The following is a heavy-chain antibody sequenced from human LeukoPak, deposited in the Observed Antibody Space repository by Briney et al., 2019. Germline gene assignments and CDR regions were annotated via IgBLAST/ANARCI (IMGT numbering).Heavy chain of an antibody. D-gene: IGHD5-12*01. Sequence: PSETLSLTCTVSGGSISSGGYYCSWIRQPPGKGLEWVGYIRHSGNTYYNPSLKSRVTISADRSKNQFSLNLSSVTAADTAVYYCMRGGIGYDSDYWGQGTLVTVSS. CDR2: IRHSGNT. CDR1: GGSISSGGYY. V-gene: IGHV4-30-2*01. CDR3: MRGGIGYDSDY. J-gene: IGHJ4*02.